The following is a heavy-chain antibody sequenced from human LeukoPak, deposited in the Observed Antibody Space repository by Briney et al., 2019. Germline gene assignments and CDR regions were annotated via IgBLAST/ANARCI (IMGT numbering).Heavy chain of an antibody. CDR3: AKRRIAAAGTEFGRFDY. V-gene: IGHV3-23*01. CDR1: GFTFSSYA. D-gene: IGHD6-13*01. Sequence: PGGSLRLSCAASGFTFSSYAMSWVRQAPGKGLEWVSAISGSGGSTYYADSVKGRFTISRDNSKNTLYLQMNSLRAEDTAVCYCAKRRIAAAGTEFGRFDYWGQGTLVTVSS. CDR2: ISGSGGST. J-gene: IGHJ4*02.